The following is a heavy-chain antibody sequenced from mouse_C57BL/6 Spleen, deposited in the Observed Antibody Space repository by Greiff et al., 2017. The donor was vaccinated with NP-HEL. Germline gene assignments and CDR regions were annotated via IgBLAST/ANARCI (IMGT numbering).Heavy chain of an antibody. CDR1: GYTFTDYN. CDR3: AMKGIYYGNYDYFDY. Sequence: VQLKESGPELVKPGASVKIPCKASGYTFTDYNMDWVKQSHGKSLEWIGDINPNNGGTIYNQKFKGKATLTVDKSSSTAYMELRSLTSEDTAVYYCAMKGIYYGNYDYFDYWGQGTTLTVSS. D-gene: IGHD2-1*01. J-gene: IGHJ2*01. CDR2: INPNNGGT. V-gene: IGHV1-18*01.